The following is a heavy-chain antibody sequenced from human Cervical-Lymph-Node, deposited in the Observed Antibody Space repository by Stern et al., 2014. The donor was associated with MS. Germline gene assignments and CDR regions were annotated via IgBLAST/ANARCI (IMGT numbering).Heavy chain of an antibody. CDR1: GYSFTIYY. CDR2: IYPYYSDT. J-gene: IGHJ4*02. Sequence: VQLVQSGAEVKKPGESLKISCKLSGYSFTIYYIAWVRQLPGKGLEWMGFIYPYYSDTTYSPSSQGQVTISADKSITTAYLQWSSLRASDTAMYYCARHVQGFDYWGQGTLVTVSS. V-gene: IGHV5-51*01. CDR3: ARHVQGFDY.